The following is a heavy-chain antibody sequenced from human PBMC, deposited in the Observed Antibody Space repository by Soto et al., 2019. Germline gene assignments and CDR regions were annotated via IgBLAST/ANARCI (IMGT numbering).Heavy chain of an antibody. CDR1: GGSISSGGYY. J-gene: IGHJ4*02. CDR3: ARNSRYFDY. CDR2: XXXXXSX. V-gene: IGHV4-31*03. Sequence: PSETLSLTCTVSGGSISSGGYYWSWIRQHPGKGXXWXGYXXXXXSXXXNPSLKSRVTISVDTSKNQFSLKLSSVTAADTAVYYCARNSRYFDYWGQGTLVTVSS. D-gene: IGHD1-26*01.